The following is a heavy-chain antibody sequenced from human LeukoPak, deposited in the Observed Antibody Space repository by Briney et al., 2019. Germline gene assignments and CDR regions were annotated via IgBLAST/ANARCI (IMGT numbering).Heavy chain of an antibody. CDR1: GGSISSSSYY. Sequence: SETLSLTWTVSGGSISSSSYYWGWIRQPPGKGLEGIGSIHYSGSTYYNPSLKSRVTISVDTSKNQFSLKLSSVTAADTAVYYCARSYDSSGYGFDYWGQGTLVTVSS. J-gene: IGHJ4*02. D-gene: IGHD3-22*01. CDR2: IHYSGST. V-gene: IGHV4-39*01. CDR3: ARSYDSSGYGFDY.